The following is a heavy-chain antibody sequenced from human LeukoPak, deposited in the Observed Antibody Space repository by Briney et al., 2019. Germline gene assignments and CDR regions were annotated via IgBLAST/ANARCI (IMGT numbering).Heavy chain of an antibody. V-gene: IGHV4-28*03. J-gene: IGHJ4*02. Sequence: SETLSLTCTVSGYSISSSDWWAWIRQSPGKGLEWIGEINSSGSIKYNPSLKSRVTISVDTSKNQFSLKMSSVAAADTAVYYRARDARFGELIDYWSQGTLVTVSS. CDR3: ARDARFGELIDY. CDR1: GYSISSSDW. CDR2: INSSGSI. D-gene: IGHD3-10*01.